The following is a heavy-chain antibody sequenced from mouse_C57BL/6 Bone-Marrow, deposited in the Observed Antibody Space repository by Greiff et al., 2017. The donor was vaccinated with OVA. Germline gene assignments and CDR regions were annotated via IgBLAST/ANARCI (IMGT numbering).Heavy chain of an antibody. CDR1: GYTFTDYY. J-gene: IGHJ2*01. CDR2: INPYNGGT. V-gene: IGHV1-19*01. Sequence: VQLKESGPVLVKPGASVKMSCKASGYTFTDYYMNWVKQSHGKSLEWIGVINPYNGGTSYNQKFKGKATLTVDKSSSTAYMELSSLTTEDSAIYYCARRGPLRSHYFDYWGQGTTLTVSS. CDR3: ARRGPLRSHYFDY. D-gene: IGHD1-1*01.